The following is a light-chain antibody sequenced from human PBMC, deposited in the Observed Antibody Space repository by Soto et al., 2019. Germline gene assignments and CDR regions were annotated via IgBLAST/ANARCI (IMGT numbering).Light chain of an antibody. CDR2: KTS. CDR3: QQYYSSPPT. J-gene: IGKJ1*01. V-gene: IGKV1-5*03. CDR1: QSTSGW. Sequence: DIQMTQSPSTLSASVGDRVTITCRASQSTSGWLAWYQQKPGKAPKLLIYKTSILDSGVPDRFSGSGSGTHFTLTITSLQAEDVAVYYCQQYYSSPPTFGQGTKVEIK.